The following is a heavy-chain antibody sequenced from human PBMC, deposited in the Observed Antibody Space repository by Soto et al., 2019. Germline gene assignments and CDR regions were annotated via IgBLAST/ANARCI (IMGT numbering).Heavy chain of an antibody. J-gene: IGHJ3*02. CDR3: ARVGIMITLPGRNPTRGVAFDI. CDR1: GFTFSSYW. D-gene: IGHD3-16*01. V-gene: IGHV3-7*05. Sequence: GGSLRLSCAASGFTFSSYWMSWVRQAPGKGLEWVANIKQDGSEKYYVDSVKGRFTISRDNAKNSLYLQMNSLRAEDTAVYYCARVGIMITLPGRNPTRGVAFDIWGQGTMVTVSS. CDR2: IKQDGSEK.